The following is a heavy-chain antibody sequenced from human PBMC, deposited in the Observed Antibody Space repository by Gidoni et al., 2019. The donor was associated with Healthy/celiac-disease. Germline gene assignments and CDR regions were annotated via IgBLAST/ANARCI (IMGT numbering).Heavy chain of an antibody. CDR1: GFTFSSYG. D-gene: IGHD3-10*01. Sequence: QVQLVESGGGVVQPGRSLRLSCAASGFTFSSYGMHWVRQAPGKGLEWVAVISYDGSNKYYADSVKGRFTISRDNSKNTLYLQMNSLRAEDTAVYYCAKDGTYYYGSGSYYHQPNYYYGMDVWGQGTTVTVSS. V-gene: IGHV3-30*18. CDR3: AKDGTYYYGSGSYYHQPNYYYGMDV. J-gene: IGHJ6*02. CDR2: ISYDGSNK.